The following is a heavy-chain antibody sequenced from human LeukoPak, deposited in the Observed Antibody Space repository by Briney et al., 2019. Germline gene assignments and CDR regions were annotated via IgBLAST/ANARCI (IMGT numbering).Heavy chain of an antibody. D-gene: IGHD3-10*01. J-gene: IGHJ3*02. CDR2: IYYSGST. CDR3: ARHSIWFGELFPYLDI. V-gene: IGHV4-59*08. Sequence: PSETLSLTCTVSGGSISSYYWSWIRQPPGKGQEWIGYIYYSGSTNYNPSLKSRVTISVDTSKNQFSLKLSSVTAADTAVYYCARHSIWFGELFPYLDIWGQGTMVTVSS. CDR1: GGSISSYY.